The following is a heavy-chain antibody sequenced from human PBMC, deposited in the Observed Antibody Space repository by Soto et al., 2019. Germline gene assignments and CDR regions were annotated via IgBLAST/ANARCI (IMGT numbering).Heavy chain of an antibody. Sequence: ASVKVSCKASGYTFTGYYMHWVRQAPGQGLEWMGWINPNSGGTNYAQKFQGWVTMTRDTSISTAYMELSRLRSDDTAVYYCARASMVRGATDAFDIWGQGTMVTVSS. V-gene: IGHV1-2*04. J-gene: IGHJ3*02. D-gene: IGHD3-10*01. CDR3: ARASMVRGATDAFDI. CDR2: INPNSGGT. CDR1: GYTFTGYY.